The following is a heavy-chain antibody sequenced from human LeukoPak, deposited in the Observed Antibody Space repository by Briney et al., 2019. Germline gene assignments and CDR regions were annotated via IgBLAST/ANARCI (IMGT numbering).Heavy chain of an antibody. J-gene: IGHJ6*02. CDR1: GGSISSYY. D-gene: IGHD6-13*01. CDR2: IYTRGST. V-gene: IGHV4-4*07. CDR3: ARDWHSSSWYPNYYYGMDV. Sequence: SETLSLTCTVSGGSISSYYWSWIRQPAGKGLEWIGRIYTRGSTNYNPSLKSRVTMSVDTSKNQFSLKLSSVTAADTAVYYCARDWHSSSWYPNYYYGMDVWGQGTTVTVSS.